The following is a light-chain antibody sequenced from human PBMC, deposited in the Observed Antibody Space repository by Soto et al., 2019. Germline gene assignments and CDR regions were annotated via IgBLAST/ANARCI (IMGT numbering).Light chain of an antibody. V-gene: IGLV1-36*01. CDR1: DSNIGNYP. CDR2: YNN. J-gene: IGLJ3*02. Sequence: QSVLAQPPSVSEAPRQRVTISCSGSDSNIGNYPVNWYQQLPGKAPKLLIYYNNVLSSGVSDRFSASKSGASASLAISGLQFDDEADYYCAAWDDSLNGPVFGGGTKVTVL. CDR3: AAWDDSLNGPV.